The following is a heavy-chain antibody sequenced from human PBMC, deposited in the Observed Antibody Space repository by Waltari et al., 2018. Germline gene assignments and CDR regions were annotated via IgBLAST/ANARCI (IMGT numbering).Heavy chain of an antibody. CDR2: INSNTGNP. D-gene: IGHD2-2*01. CDR1: GYTFTSYA. J-gene: IGHJ6*02. V-gene: IGHV7-4-1*02. Sequence: QVQLVQSGSALKKPGASVKVSCKASGYTFTSYAIKWVRQAPGQGLEWMGWINSNTGNPTYAQGFTERFVFSLDTSVSTAYLQNSSLKAEDTAVYYCASVSVVLPPAMEKYYFYVMDVWGQGTTVTVSS. CDR3: ASVSVVLPPAMEKYYFYVMDV.